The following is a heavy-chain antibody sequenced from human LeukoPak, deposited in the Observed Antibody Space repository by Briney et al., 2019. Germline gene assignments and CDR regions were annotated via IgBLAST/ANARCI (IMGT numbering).Heavy chain of an antibody. Sequence: GGSLRLSCAASGFTFSNAWMSWVRQAPGKGPEWVSGISGSGGSTYYADSVKGRFTSSRDNSNNTLYVQMNSLRVEDTAVYYCAKSGGLSGSGRLAMDVWGQGTTVTVSS. J-gene: IGHJ6*02. D-gene: IGHD3-10*01. V-gene: IGHV3-23*01. CDR3: AKSGGLSGSGRLAMDV. CDR2: ISGSGGST. CDR1: GFTFSNAW.